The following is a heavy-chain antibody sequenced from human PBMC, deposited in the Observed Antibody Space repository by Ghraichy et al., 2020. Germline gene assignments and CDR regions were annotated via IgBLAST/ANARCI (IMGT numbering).Heavy chain of an antibody. V-gene: IGHV3-53*01. CDR1: GFTVSSNY. Sequence: GGSLRLSSAASGFTVSSNYMSWVRQAPGKGLEWVSVIYSGGSTYYADSVKGRFTISRDNSKNTLYLQMNSLRAEDTAVYYCARDSLGADYDFWSGYYTGGGMDVWGQGTTVTVSS. CDR2: IYSGGST. CDR3: ARDSLGADYDFWSGYYTGGGMDV. D-gene: IGHD3-3*01. J-gene: IGHJ6*02.